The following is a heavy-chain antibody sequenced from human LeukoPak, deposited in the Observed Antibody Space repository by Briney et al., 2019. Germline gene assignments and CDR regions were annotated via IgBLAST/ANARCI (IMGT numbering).Heavy chain of an antibody. CDR1: GDSVSGNSTA. CDR3: ARGGQGDGYSADEAFDL. D-gene: IGHD5-24*01. J-gene: IGHJ3*01. Sequence: SQTLSLTCAISGDSVSGNSTAYNWIRQSPSRGLEWLGRTYYRSKWYNDYAVSVKSRIIINPDTSKNQLSLQLKSVTPEATAVYYCARGGQGDGYSADEAFDLWGQGTMVTVSS. CDR2: TYYRSKWYN. V-gene: IGHV6-1*01.